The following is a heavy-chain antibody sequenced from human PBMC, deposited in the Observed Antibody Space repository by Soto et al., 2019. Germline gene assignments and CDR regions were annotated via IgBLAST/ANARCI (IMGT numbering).Heavy chain of an antibody. CDR1: GGSFSGYY. D-gene: IGHD6-19*01. V-gene: IGHV4-34*01. CDR2: INHSGST. J-gene: IGHJ4*02. Sequence: QVQLQQWGAGLLKPSETLSLTCAVYGGSFSGYYWSWIRQPPGKGLEWIGEINHSGSTNYNPSLKSRVTISVDTSKNQFSLKLSSVTAADTAVYYCATNGYSSGWYWADYWGQGTPVTVSS. CDR3: ATNGYSSGWYWADY.